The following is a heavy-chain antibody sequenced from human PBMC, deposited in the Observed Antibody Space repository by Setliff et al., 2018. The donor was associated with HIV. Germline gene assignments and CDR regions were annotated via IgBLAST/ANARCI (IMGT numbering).Heavy chain of an antibody. V-gene: IGHV6-1*01. Sequence: SQTLSLTCAIAAGDRVSNNKAAWNWIRQSPSRGLEWLGRTYYRSKWYHDYAASLKGRMNISSDTSRNQFSLQLNSVTPEDTAIYYCARVHEAQYGYRFDYWGQGTPVTVSS. D-gene: IGHD6-25*01. CDR3: ARVHEAQYGYRFDY. CDR2: TYYRSKWYH. J-gene: IGHJ4*02. CDR1: AGDRVSNNKAA.